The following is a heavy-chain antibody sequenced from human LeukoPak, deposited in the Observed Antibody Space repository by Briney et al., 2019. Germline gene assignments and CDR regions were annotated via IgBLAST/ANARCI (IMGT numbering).Heavy chain of an antibody. V-gene: IGHV3-30*04. J-gene: IGHJ5*02. CDR3: ARLLGESTIYDL. Sequence: GTSLRLSCAASGFAFSSYAMHWVRQAPGKGLEWLAVVSSHGVDKFYADSVRGRFTISRDNSKNTLYLQMNSLRAEDAAVYYCARLLGESTIYDLWGQGTLVTVSS. D-gene: IGHD3-16*01. CDR2: VSSHGVDK. CDR1: GFAFSSYA.